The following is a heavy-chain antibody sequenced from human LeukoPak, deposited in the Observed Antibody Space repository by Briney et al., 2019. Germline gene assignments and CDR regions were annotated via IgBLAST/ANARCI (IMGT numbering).Heavy chain of an antibody. V-gene: IGHV3-23*01. CDR1: GFTFSNYA. D-gene: IGHD3-9*01. CDR3: AKVYYDILTGYSRHFDY. Sequence: PGGSLRLFCAASGFTFSNYAMSWVRQAPGKGLEWVSTLSIIGGTPYYADSVRGRFTISRDNSKNSLYLQMNSLRAEDTAIYYCAKVYYDILTGYSRHFDYWGQGVLVSVSS. J-gene: IGHJ4*02. CDR2: LSIIGGTP.